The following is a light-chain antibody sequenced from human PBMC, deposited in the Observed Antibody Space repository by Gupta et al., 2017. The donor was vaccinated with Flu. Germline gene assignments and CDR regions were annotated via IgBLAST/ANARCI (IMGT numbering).Light chain of an antibody. CDR1: QSVSGW. V-gene: IGKV1-5*03. CDR3: QHSNTVPWT. J-gene: IGKJ1*01. Sequence: TSTCRASQSVSGWLACDQQKPGKAPKLLIYETSTLEDGVPSSLSGTGSGTEFTLTINSLKPDDFATFYCQHSNTVPWTFVQWPKAEIK. CDR2: ETS.